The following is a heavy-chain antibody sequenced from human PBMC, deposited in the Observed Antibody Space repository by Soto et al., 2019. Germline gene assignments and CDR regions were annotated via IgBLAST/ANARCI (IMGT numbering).Heavy chain of an antibody. CDR2: IYYSGST. CDR3: ASGTSRYYYGMDV. V-gene: IGHV4-31*03. Sequence: SGTLSLTCTVSGGSISSGGYYWSWIRQHPGKGLEWIGYIYYSGSTYYNPSLKSRVTISVDTSKNQFSLKLSSVTAADTAVYYCASGTSRYYYGMDVWGQGTTVTVS. CDR1: GGSISSGGYY. D-gene: IGHD2-2*01. J-gene: IGHJ6*02.